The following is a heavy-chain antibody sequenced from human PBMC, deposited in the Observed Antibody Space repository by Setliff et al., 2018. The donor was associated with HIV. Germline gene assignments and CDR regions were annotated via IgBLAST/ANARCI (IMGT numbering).Heavy chain of an antibody. V-gene: IGHV4-4*09. CDR2: IYTSGST. Sequence: SETLSLTCTVSGGSISNYYWSWIRQPPGKGLEWIGYIYTSGSTNYNPSLKSRVTISVDTSKNQFSLKLSSVTAADTAVYYCARSSGYYSTVFYWGQGTRVTVSS. D-gene: IGHD3-22*01. J-gene: IGHJ4*02. CDR1: GGSISNYY. CDR3: ARSSGYYSTVFY.